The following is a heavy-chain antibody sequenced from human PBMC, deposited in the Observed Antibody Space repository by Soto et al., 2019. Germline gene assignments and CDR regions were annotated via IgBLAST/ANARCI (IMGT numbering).Heavy chain of an antibody. Sequence: QVQLVQSGAEAKKPGSSVKVSCKASGGTFSSYAISWVRQAPGQGLEWMGGIIPIFGTANYAQKFQGRVTITADESTSTAYMELSSLRSEDTAVYYCARISGSSHPPYYYYGMDVWGQGTTVTVSS. J-gene: IGHJ6*02. CDR1: GGTFSSYA. CDR3: ARISGSSHPPYYYYGMDV. V-gene: IGHV1-69*01. CDR2: IIPIFGTA. D-gene: IGHD3-10*01.